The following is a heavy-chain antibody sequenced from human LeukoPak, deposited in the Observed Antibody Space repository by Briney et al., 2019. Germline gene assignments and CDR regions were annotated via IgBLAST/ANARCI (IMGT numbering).Heavy chain of an antibody. J-gene: IGHJ4*02. CDR3: ARDHSGWDYFDY. CDR2: ISHDGNHQ. D-gene: IGHD1-26*01. CDR1: GFTFSNYW. V-gene: IGHV3-30*03. Sequence: GGSLRLSCAASGFTFSNYWMSWVRQAPNKGLEWVAVISHDGNHQYYGGSVKGRFTVARDNSKNTLYLQMNSLTVEDTAVYFCARDHSGWDYFDYWGQGTVVSVSS.